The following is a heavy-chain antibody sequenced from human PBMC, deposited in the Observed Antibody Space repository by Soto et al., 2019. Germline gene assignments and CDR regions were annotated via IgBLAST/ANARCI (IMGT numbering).Heavy chain of an antibody. D-gene: IGHD1-26*01. V-gene: IGHV1-69*02. J-gene: IGHJ3*02. CDR3: ARRWELPNSDAFEI. CDR1: GGTFSSYT. Sequence: QVQLVQSGAEVKKPGSSVKVSCKASGGTFSSYTISLVRQAPGQGLEWMGSIIPILGIAKYAQKFKGRVTITADKSKSTAYMERSSRRSEDTAVYYCARRWELPNSDAFEIWGQGTMVTVSS. CDR2: IIPILGIA.